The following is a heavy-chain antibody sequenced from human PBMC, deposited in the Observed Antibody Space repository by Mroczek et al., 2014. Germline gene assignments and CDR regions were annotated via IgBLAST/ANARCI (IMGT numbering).Heavy chain of an antibody. CDR2: IYWNDDK. CDR3: AHSPPRLSLGITGTYYFDY. D-gene: IGHD1-20*01. V-gene: IGHV2-5*01. J-gene: IGHJ4*02. Sequence: QVTLKESGPTLVNHTDLTLTCTFSGFSLSTSGVGVGWIRQPPGKALEWLALIYWNDDKRYSPSLKSRLTITKDTSKNQVVLTMTNMDPVDTATYYCAHSPPRLSLGITGTYYFDYWGQGTLVTVSS. CDR1: GFSLSTSGVG.